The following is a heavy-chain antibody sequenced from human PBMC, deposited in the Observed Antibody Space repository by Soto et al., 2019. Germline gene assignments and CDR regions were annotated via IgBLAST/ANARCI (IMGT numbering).Heavy chain of an antibody. Sequence: PGGSLRLSCAASGFTFSSYAMHWVRQAPGKGLEWVAVISYDGSNKYYADSVKGRFTISRDNSKNTLYLQMNSLRAEDTAVYYCARDTVEVYYYDSSGYYTLDYWGQEPWSPSPQ. D-gene: IGHD3-22*01. CDR1: GFTFSSYA. J-gene: IGHJ4*01. V-gene: IGHV3-30-3*01. CDR2: ISYDGSNK. CDR3: ARDTVEVYYYDSSGYYTLDY.